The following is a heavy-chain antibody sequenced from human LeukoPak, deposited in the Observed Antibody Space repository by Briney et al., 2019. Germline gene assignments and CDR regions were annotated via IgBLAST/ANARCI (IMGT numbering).Heavy chain of an antibody. J-gene: IGHJ3*02. CDR2: IYTSGST. CDR3: ARDRSYYDSSGYYGI. D-gene: IGHD3-22*01. CDR1: GGSISSYY. V-gene: IGHV4-4*07. Sequence: SETLSLTCTVSGGSISSYYWSWIRQPAGKGLEWIGRIYTSGSTTYNPSLKSRVTISVDTSKNQFSLKLSSVTAADTAVYYCARDRSYYDSSGYYGIWGQGTMVTVSS.